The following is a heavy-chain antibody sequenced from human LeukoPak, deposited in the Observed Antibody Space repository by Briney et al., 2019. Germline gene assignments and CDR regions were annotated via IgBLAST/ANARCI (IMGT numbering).Heavy chain of an antibody. Sequence: ASVKVSCKASGYTFTGYYMHWVRQAPGQGLEWMGWINPNSGDTNYAQKFQGRITMTRDTSISTAYMELSRLRSDDTAVYYCASGLYCSGGSCYQKNYYYYYMDVWGKGTTVTVSS. J-gene: IGHJ6*03. CDR3: ASGLYCSGGSCYQKNYYYYYMDV. CDR2: INPNSGDT. CDR1: GYTFTGYY. D-gene: IGHD2-15*01. V-gene: IGHV1-2*02.